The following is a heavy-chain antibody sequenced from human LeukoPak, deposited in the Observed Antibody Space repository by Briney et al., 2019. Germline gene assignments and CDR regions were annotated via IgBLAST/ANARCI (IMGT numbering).Heavy chain of an antibody. D-gene: IGHD3-10*01. V-gene: IGHV3-30-3*01. J-gene: IGHJ4*02. Sequence: QPGRSLRLSCAASGFTFSSYAMHWVRQAPGKGLEWVAVISYDGSNKYYADSVKGRFTISRDNSKNTLYLQMNSLRAEDTAVYYCARDGVMVRGVIVTHPGYWGQGTLVTVSS. CDR3: ARDGVMVRGVIVTHPGY. CDR1: GFTFSSYA. CDR2: ISYDGSNK.